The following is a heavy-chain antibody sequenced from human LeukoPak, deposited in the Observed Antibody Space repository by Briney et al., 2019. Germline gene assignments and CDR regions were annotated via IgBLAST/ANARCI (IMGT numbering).Heavy chain of an antibody. D-gene: IGHD1-26*01. V-gene: IGHV4-30-4*08. CDR3: AREWEWELLYDY. CDR2: IYYSGST. J-gene: IGHJ4*02. CDR1: GGSISSGDYY. Sequence: PSETLSLTCTVSGGSISSGDYYWSWLRQPPGKGLEWIGYIYYSGSTYYNPSLKSRVTISVDTSKNQFSLKLSSVTAADTAVYYCAREWEWELLYDYWGQGTLVTVSS.